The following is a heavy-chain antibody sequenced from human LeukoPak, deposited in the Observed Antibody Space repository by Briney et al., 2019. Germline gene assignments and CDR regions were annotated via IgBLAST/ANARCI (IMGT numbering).Heavy chain of an antibody. CDR1: GFTFSSYS. D-gene: IGHD1-7*01. CDR2: ISSSSSYI. J-gene: IGHJ6*02. Sequence: PGGSLRLSCAASGFTFSSYSMNWVRQAPGKGLEWVSSISSSSSYIYYADSVKGRFTISRDNAKNSLYLQMNSLRAEDTAVYYCARRWNYWPQHYGMDVWGQGTTVTVSS. CDR3: ARRWNYWPQHYGMDV. V-gene: IGHV3-21*01.